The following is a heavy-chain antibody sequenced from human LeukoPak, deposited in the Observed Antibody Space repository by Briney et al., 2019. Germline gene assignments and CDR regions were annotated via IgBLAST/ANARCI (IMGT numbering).Heavy chain of an antibody. CDR2: VNHTGYT. V-gene: IGHV4-34*01. CDR1: GASFSGNY. J-gene: IGHJ1*01. D-gene: IGHD2-15*01. Sequence: SETLSLTCSVYGASFSGNYWTWIRQPPGKGLEWIRDVNHTGYTKYKSSLKGRVTISVDTSESQFSLKLTSVTAADTAVYYCATGPGYCTGGSCFPRYFQQWGQGTLLTVSS. CDR3: ATGPGYCTGGSCFPRYFQQ.